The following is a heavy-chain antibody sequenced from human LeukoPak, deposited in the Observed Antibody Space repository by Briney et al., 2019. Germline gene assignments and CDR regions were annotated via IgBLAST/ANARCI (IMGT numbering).Heavy chain of an antibody. CDR1: GFTFSNYA. CDR2: ISYDGSNK. D-gene: IGHD2-15*01. J-gene: IGHJ4*02. V-gene: IGHV3-30*03. Sequence: AGGSLRLSCAASGFTFSNYAMNWVRQAPGKGLEWVAVISYDGSNKYYADSVKGRFTISRDNSKNTLYLQMNSLRAEDTAVYYCARQTGCSGGSCYPFGYWGQGTLVTVSS. CDR3: ARQTGCSGGSCYPFGY.